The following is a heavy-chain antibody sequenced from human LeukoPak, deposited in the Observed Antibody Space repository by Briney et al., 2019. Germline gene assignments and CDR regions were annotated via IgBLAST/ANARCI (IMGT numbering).Heavy chain of an antibody. D-gene: IGHD3-22*01. Sequence: GASVKVSCKASGYTFTGYYMHWVRQAPGQGLEWMGWINPNSGGTNYAQKFQGRVTMTRDTSISTAYMELSRLRSDDTAVYYCARSYESVPLRGSYYYYGMDVWGQGTTVTVSS. J-gene: IGHJ6*02. CDR3: ARSYESVPLRGSYYYYGMDV. CDR2: INPNSGGT. CDR1: GYTFTGYY. V-gene: IGHV1-2*02.